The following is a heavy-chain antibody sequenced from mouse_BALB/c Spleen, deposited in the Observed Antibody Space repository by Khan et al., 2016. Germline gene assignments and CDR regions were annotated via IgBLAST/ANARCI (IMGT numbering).Heavy chain of an antibody. Sequence: EVQLQELGPGLVKPSQSLSLTCTVTGYSITSDYARNWIRQFPGNKLEWMGYISYSGSTSYNPSLKSRISITRDTSKNQFFLQLNSVTTEDTATYYCARRGYRYDFAYWGQGTLVTVSA. D-gene: IGHD2-14*01. J-gene: IGHJ3*01. CDR2: ISYSGST. CDR1: GYSITSDYA. CDR3: ARRGYRYDFAY. V-gene: IGHV3-2*02.